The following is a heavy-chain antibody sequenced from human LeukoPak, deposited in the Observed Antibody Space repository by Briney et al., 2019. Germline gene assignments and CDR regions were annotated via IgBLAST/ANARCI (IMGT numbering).Heavy chain of an antibody. CDR2: ISSSGSTI. Sequence: GGSLRLSCAASGFTFSSYEMNWVRQAPGKGLEWVSYISSSGSTIYYADSVKGRFTISRDNAKNSLYLQMNSLRAEDTAVYYCARNPVECSGGSCYSGTVDYWGQGTLVTVSS. V-gene: IGHV3-48*03. CDR3: ARNPVECSGGSCYSGTVDY. D-gene: IGHD2-15*01. J-gene: IGHJ4*02. CDR1: GFTFSSYE.